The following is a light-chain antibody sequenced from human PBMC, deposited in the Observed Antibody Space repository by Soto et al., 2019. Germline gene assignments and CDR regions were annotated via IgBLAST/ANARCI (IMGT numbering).Light chain of an antibody. CDR2: GAS. CDR1: QSVSGW. J-gene: IGKJ1*01. Sequence: DIQMTQSPSTLSASVGDTVTVTCRASQSVSGWLAWYQQKPGEAPKLLIYGASNLQSEVPSRFSGSGSGTDFTLTISSLQPEDVATYYCQKYDSAARTFGQGTK. CDR3: QKYDSAART. V-gene: IGKV1-27*01.